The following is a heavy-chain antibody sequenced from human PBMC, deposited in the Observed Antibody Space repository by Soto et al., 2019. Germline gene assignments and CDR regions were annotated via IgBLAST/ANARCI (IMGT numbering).Heavy chain of an antibody. CDR3: TNESTTTAAGTFDY. D-gene: IGHD2-2*01. J-gene: IGHJ4*02. CDR2: IYSSGST. V-gene: IGHV4-39*01. CDR1: GGSISSYSYY. Sequence: SETLSLTCSVSGGSISSYSYYWGWIRQPPGKGLEWIGYIYSSGSTNYNPSLRSRVTMSGDTPKNQFSLNLTSVTAADTAMYYCTNESTTTAAGTFDYWGQGTLVTVSS.